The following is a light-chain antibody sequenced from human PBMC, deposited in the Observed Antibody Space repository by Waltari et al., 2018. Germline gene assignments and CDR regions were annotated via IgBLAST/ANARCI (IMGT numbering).Light chain of an antibody. CDR3: QQYKRPPWT. CDR2: KAF. Sequence: DIQMTQSPSSLSASVGDRVTITCRATESINTWLAWYQQKPGKAPKLLFYKAFNLESGVPSRFSGSGSGTEFTISISNLQPDDFATYYCQQYKRPPWTFGQGTKVDI. CDR1: ESINTW. J-gene: IGKJ1*01. V-gene: IGKV1-5*03.